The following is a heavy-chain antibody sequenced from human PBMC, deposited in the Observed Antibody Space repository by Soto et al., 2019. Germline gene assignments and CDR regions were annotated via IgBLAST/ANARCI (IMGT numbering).Heavy chain of an antibody. CDR1: GFTFNNYA. CDR3: AAYVVAPDY. V-gene: IGHV3-23*01. J-gene: IGHJ4*02. Sequence: EVQLLESGGGLVQPGGSLRLSCAASGFTFNNYALSWVRQAPGKGLEWVSGITGSGTRTYYADSVKGRFTMSRDNSKNTVYLQMNSLAYDDTAVYYCAAYVVAPDYWGQGTLLTVSS. D-gene: IGHD3-10*02. CDR2: ITGSGTRT.